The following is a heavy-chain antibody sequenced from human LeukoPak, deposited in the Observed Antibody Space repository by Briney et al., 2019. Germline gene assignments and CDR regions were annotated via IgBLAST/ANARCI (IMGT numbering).Heavy chain of an antibody. Sequence: GGSLRLSCVASGFTVSSNYMSWVRQPPGRGLEWVSVIYIGGRTLNADSVKDRFTISRDNSKNTVYLQMNSLRVEDTAVYYCARTRGSGWYGATFDYWGQGTLVTVSS. J-gene: IGHJ4*02. CDR2: IYIGGRT. CDR3: ARTRGSGWYGATFDY. CDR1: GFTVSSNY. D-gene: IGHD6-19*01. V-gene: IGHV3-66*01.